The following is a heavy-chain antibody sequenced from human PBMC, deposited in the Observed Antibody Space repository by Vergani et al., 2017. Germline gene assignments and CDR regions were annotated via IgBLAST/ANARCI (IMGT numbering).Heavy chain of an antibody. J-gene: IGHJ5*02. Sequence: QLQLQESGPGLVKPSATLSLTCSVSGASIRSSNYYWGCIRQPPGKGLEWIASIYYSGSTYYNPSLKSRVTISVDTSKNHFSLKLSSVTAADTAVYFCARHSTVEWLVKLGWIDPWGQGILVTVSS. CDR1: GASIRSSNYY. CDR3: ARHSTVEWLVKLGWIDP. V-gene: IGHV4-39*01. CDR2: IYYSGST. D-gene: IGHD6-19*01.